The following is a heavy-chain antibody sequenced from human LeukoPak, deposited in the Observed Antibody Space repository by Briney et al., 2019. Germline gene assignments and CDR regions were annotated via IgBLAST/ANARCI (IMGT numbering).Heavy chain of an antibody. D-gene: IGHD5-24*01. V-gene: IGHV3-23*01. CDR1: VFTFSSYA. J-gene: IGHJ4*02. Sequence: PGGSLRLSCAASVFTFSSYAMSWVRQAPGKGLEWVSANSGRGGSTYCADSVKGRFTISRDNSKNTLYLQMSSLRAEDTAVYYCASVEEDFWGQGTLVTVST. CDR3: ASVEEDF. CDR2: NSGRGGST.